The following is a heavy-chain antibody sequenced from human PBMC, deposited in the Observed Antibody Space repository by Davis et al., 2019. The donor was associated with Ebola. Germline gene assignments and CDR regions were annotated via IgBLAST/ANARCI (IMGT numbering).Heavy chain of an antibody. D-gene: IGHD4-11*01. CDR1: GFTFSDYY. CDR2: ISSSSSYT. V-gene: IGHV3-11*06. CDR3: ARDLTTVNYYYYYGMDV. Sequence: GESLKISCAASGFTFSDYYMSWIRQAPGKGLAWVSYISSSSSYTNYADSVKGRFTISRDNAKNSLYLQMNSLRAEDTAVYYCARDLTTVNYYYYYGMDVWGQGTTVTVSS. J-gene: IGHJ6*02.